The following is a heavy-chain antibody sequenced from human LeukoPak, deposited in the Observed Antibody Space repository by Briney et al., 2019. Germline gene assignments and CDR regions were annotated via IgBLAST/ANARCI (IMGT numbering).Heavy chain of an antibody. Sequence: SETLSLTCTVSGGSISSSSYYWGWIRQPPGKGLEWIGSIYYSGSTYYSPSPKSRVTISVDTSKNQFSLKLSSVTAADTAVYYCASRKLGNDYWGQGTLVTVSS. J-gene: IGHJ4*02. V-gene: IGHV4-39*01. D-gene: IGHD7-27*01. CDR1: GGSISSSSYY. CDR2: IYYSGST. CDR3: ASRKLGNDY.